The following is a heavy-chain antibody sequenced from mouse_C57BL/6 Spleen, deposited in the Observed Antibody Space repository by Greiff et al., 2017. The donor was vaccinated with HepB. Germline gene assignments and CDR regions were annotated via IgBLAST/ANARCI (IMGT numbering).Heavy chain of an antibody. D-gene: IGHD2-3*01. CDR2: IYPRSGNT. J-gene: IGHJ2*01. V-gene: IGHV1-81*01. CDR1: GYTFTSYG. CDR3: AREDGYFDY. Sequence: QVQLKQSGAELARPGASVKLSCKASGYTFTSYGISWVKQRTGQGLEWIGEIYPRSGNTYYNEKFKGKATLTADKSSSTAYMELSSLTSEDSAVYFCAREDGYFDYWGQGTTLTVAS.